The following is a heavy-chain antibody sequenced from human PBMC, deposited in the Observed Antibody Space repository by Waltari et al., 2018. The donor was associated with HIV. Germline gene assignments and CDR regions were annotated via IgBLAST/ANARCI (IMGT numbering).Heavy chain of an antibody. V-gene: IGHV4-59*01. CDR1: GASMSYYY. CDR3: ARKVSSSASKDDAFDI. D-gene: IGHD6-13*01. J-gene: IGHJ3*02. Sequence: QVQLQESGPGLVKPSETLSLPSTVSGASMSYYYRSWIRQPPGKTLEWIGYSEYSGSTRYNPSLQSRVTISVDRSKNLCSLRLTSVTAADTAVYYCARKVSSSASKDDAFDIWGQGTMVTVSS. CDR2: SEYSGST.